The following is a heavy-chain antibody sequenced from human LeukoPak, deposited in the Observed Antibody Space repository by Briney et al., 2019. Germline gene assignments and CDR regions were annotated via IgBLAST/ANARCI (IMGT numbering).Heavy chain of an antibody. V-gene: IGHV3-49*04. CDR3: TRAPHPRCSSSGCYLDY. Sequence: GGSLRLSCSTSGFTFGDYAMSWVRQAPGKGLEWVGFIQAKAYGGATEYAASVKGRFSISRNDSQSIANLQMNDLKTEDTAVYYCTRAPHPRCSSSGCYLDYWGQGTLVTVSS. J-gene: IGHJ4*02. CDR2: IQAKAYGGAT. CDR1: GFTFGDYA. D-gene: IGHD2-2*01.